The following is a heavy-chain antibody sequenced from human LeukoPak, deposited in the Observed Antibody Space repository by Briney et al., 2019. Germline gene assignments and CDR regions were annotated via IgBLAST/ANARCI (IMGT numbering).Heavy chain of an antibody. J-gene: IGHJ6*03. V-gene: IGHV3-64*01. Sequence: GGSLRLSRAASGFTFSSYAMHGGRQAPGKGLEYVSAICSKGGGTYYAHSVKGRFTISRDNSKNTLYLQMGSLRGEDMAVYYCAKGKNDVDTAMSYDYYYYMDVWGKGTTATVSS. D-gene: IGHD5-18*01. CDR2: ICSKGGGT. CDR3: AKGKNDVDTAMSYDYYYYMDV. CDR1: GFTFSSYA.